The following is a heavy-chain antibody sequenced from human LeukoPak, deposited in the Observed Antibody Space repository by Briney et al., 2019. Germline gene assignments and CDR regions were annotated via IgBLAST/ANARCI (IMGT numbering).Heavy chain of an antibody. CDR1: GFPFNKYG. Sequence: PGRSLRLSCAASGFPFNKYGMLWVRQAPGKGLDWLAVISYDGNEDYADSVKGRFTISRDNSKNSLYLQMNSLRPEDTALYYCAKDLITFCGGDCYSGLEYWGRGTLVTVSS. D-gene: IGHD2-21*02. V-gene: IGHV3-30*18. CDR2: ISYDGNE. J-gene: IGHJ4*02. CDR3: AKDLITFCGGDCYSGLEY.